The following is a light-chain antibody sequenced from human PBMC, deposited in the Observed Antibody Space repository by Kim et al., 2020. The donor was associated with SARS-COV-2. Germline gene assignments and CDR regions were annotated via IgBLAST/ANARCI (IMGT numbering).Light chain of an antibody. V-gene: IGLV3-1*01. CDR3: QAWDSNTLYV. CDR2: QDY. Sequence: VSPGQTASIPCSGDKLRDKYVSWYQQRPGRSPVLVIYQDYKRPSGIPERFSGSNSGNTATLTISGTQAMDEADYYCQAWDSNTLYVFGTGTKVTVL. CDR1: KLRDKY. J-gene: IGLJ1*01.